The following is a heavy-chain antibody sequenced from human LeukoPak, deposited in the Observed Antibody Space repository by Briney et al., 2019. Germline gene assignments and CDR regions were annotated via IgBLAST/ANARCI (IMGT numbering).Heavy chain of an antibody. D-gene: IGHD3-16*01. CDR1: GFSFSSYV. V-gene: IGHV3-23*01. CDR2: ISGSGGST. Sequence: GGSLRLSCAASGFSFSSYVVTWVRQAPGKGLELVSLISGSGGSTYYTDSVRGRFTISRDNSKKTLHLHMNSLRPEDTAVYYCAKDSDDYIWGSSSPASWGQGPLVIVSS. J-gene: IGHJ5*02. CDR3: AKDSDDYIWGSSSPAS.